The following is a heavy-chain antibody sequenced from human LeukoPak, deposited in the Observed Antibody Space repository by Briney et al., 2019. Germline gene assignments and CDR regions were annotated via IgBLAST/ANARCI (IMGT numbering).Heavy chain of an antibody. CDR3: ARGGGIAVAGTTNYYFDY. V-gene: IGHV4-38-2*02. J-gene: IGHJ4*02. Sequence: PSETLSLTCTVSGYSISSGYYWGWIRQPPGKGLEWIGYIYYSGSTNYNPSLKSRVTISVDTSKNQFSLKLSSVTAADTAVYYCARGGGIAVAGTTNYYFDYWGQGTLVTVSS. D-gene: IGHD6-19*01. CDR2: IYYSGST. CDR1: GYSISSGYY.